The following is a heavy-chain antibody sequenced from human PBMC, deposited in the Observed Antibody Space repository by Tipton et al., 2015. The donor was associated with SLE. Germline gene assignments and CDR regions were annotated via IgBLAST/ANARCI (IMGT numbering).Heavy chain of an antibody. Sequence: LRLSCTVSGASISSYYWSWIRQPPGKGLEWIGYVYYSGSTNYNPSLKSRVTISVDTSKNQFSLKLSSVTAADTAVYYCARHPDFWSGQRWFDPWGQGTLVTVSS. CDR2: VYYSGST. D-gene: IGHD3-3*01. CDR3: ARHPDFWSGQRWFDP. CDR1: GASISSYY. V-gene: IGHV4-59*08. J-gene: IGHJ5*02.